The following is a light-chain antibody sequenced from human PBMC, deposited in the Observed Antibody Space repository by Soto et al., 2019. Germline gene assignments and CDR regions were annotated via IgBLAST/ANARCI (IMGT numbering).Light chain of an antibody. J-gene: IGLJ1*01. CDR3: SSYTSSSIDYV. CDR2: EVS. Sequence: QSALTQPASVSGSPGQSITISGTGTSSDVGGYNYVSWYQQHPGKAPKLMIYEVSNRPSGVSNRFSGSKSGNTASLTISGLQAEDEDDYYCSSYTSSSIDYVFGTGTKLTVL. V-gene: IGLV2-14*01. CDR1: SSDVGGYNY.